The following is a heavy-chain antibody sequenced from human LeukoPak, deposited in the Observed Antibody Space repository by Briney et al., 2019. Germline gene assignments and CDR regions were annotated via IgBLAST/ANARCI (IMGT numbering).Heavy chain of an antibody. CDR3: ASVPRRSSGWLGCDY. D-gene: IGHD6-19*01. Sequence: PGGSLRLSCAASGFTFSSYDMHWVRQATGKGLEWVSAIGTAGDTYYPGSVKGRFTIFRENAKNSLYLQMNSLRAGDTAVYYCASVPRRSSGWLGCDYWGQGTLVTVSS. J-gene: IGHJ4*02. CDR1: GFTFSSYD. V-gene: IGHV3-13*01. CDR2: IGTAGDT.